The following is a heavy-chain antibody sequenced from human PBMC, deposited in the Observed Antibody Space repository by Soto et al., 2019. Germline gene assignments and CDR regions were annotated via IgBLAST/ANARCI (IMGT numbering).Heavy chain of an antibody. CDR3: ARFAYSSVSYCFDP. J-gene: IGHJ5*02. CDR1: GGSFSGYY. V-gene: IGHV4-34*01. CDR2: INHSGST. D-gene: IGHD6-19*01. Sequence: PSETLSLTCAVYGGSFSGYYWSWIRQPPGKGLEWIGEINHSGSTNYNPSLKSRVTISVDTSKNQFSLKLSSVTAADTAVYYCARFAYSSVSYCFDPWGQGTLVTVSS.